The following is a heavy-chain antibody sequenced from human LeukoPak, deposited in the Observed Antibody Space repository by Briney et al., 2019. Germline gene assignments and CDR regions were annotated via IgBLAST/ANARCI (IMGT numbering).Heavy chain of an antibody. D-gene: IGHD1-7*01. V-gene: IGHV1-69*05. J-gene: IGHJ4*02. Sequence: SVKVSCKASGGTFSSYAISLVRQAPGQGLEWMGGIIPIFGTANYAQKFQGRVTITTDESTSTAYMELSSLRSEDTAVYYCARDRGLWNYVLFYWGQGTLVTVSS. CDR3: ARDRGLWNYVLFY. CDR1: GGTFSSYA. CDR2: IIPIFGTA.